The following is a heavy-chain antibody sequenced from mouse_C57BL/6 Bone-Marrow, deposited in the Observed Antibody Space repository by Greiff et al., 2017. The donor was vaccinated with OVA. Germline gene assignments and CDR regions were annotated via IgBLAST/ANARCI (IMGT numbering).Heavy chain of an antibody. CDR1: GYTFTSYW. CDR2: IDPSDSYT. V-gene: IGHV1-69*01. CDR3: AREGRRGGYVDY. J-gene: IGHJ2*01. Sequence: QVQLQQPGAELVMPGASVKLSCKASGYTFTSYWMHWVKQRPGQGLEWIGEIDPSDSYTNYNQKFKGKSTLTVDKSSSTAYMQLSSLTSEDSAVYYCAREGRRGGYVDYWGRGTTLTVSS.